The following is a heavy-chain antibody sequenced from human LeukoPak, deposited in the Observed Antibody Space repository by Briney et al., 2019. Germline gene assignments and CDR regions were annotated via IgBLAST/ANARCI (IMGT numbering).Heavy chain of an antibody. D-gene: IGHD2-21*02. V-gene: IGHV1-18*01. CDR2: ISAYNGNT. CDR1: GYTFTSYG. Sequence: ASVKVSCKASGYTFTSYGISWVRQPPGQGLEGMGWISAYNGNTNYAQKLQGRVTMTTDTSTSTAYMELRSLRSDDTAVYYCARAYCGGDCYLPDAFDIWGQGTMVTVSS. J-gene: IGHJ3*02. CDR3: ARAYCGGDCYLPDAFDI.